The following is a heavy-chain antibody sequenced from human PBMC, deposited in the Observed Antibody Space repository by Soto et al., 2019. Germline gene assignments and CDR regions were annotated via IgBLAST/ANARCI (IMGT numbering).Heavy chain of an antibody. CDR3: ARDRGSTSSDRSDP. D-gene: IGHD2-2*01. CDR2: ISAYNGNT. Sequence: ASVKVSFKASGYTFTSYGISWVRQAPGQGLEWMGWISAYNGNTNYAQKLQGRVTMTTDTSTSTAYMELRSLRSDDTAVYYCARDRGSTSSDRSDPWGQGTLVTVSS. V-gene: IGHV1-18*04. J-gene: IGHJ5*02. CDR1: GYTFTSYG.